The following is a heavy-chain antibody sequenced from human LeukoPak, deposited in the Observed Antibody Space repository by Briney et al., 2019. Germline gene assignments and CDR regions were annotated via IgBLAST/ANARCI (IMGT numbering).Heavy chain of an antibody. CDR1: AFTFSDYY. D-gene: IGHD5-18*01. CDR2: ISSSGRTI. V-gene: IGHV3-11*01. CDR3: ARDRGGAPIQL. J-gene: IGHJ4*02. Sequence: GGSLTLSCAAYAFTFSDYYMGWHRQAPGKGLEWVSYISSSGRTIYYADSVRGRFTISRDNAKNSLYLQMNSLRAEDTAVYYCARDRGGAPIQLWGQGTLVTVSS.